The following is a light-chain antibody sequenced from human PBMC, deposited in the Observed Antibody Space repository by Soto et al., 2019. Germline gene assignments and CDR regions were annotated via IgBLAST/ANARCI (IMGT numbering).Light chain of an antibody. CDR2: GTS. Sequence: EIVLTQSPDNLSLSPGERATLSCRASQSVSSSYLAWYQQTPGQAPRLLIYGTSNRATGIPDRFSGSGSGTDFTLTISRLEPEDFAVYYCQQYGNSRWTFGQGTKVEIK. CDR1: QSVSSSY. CDR3: QQYGNSRWT. J-gene: IGKJ1*01. V-gene: IGKV3-20*01.